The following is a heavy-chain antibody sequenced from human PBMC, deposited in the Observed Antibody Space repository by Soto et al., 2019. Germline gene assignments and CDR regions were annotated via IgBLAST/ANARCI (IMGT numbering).Heavy chain of an antibody. Sequence: LRLSCSASVFNFRIYGMTWGRQARGKGLEWISDITTSGTTISSDDSVTDKFPITSDKHNNTVYLHLTSLSDEDTAVYYYARVAIMRVVNSPLFFFDLWGQGTLVTVSS. CDR3: ARVAIMRVVNSPLFFFDL. J-gene: IGHJ4*02. D-gene: IGHD2-15*01. V-gene: IGHV3-48*03. CDR1: VFNFRIYG. CDR2: ITTSGTTI.